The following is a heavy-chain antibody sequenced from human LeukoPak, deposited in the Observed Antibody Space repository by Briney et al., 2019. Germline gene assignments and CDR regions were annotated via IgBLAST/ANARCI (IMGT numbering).Heavy chain of an antibody. CDR3: AMGTYGSGSYYFDY. CDR1: GGSISSGGYY. Sequence: PSETLSLTCTVSGGSISSGGYYWSWIRQHPEKGLEWIGYIYYSGSTYYNPSLKSRVTISVDTSKNQFSLKLSSVTAADTAVYYCAMGTYGSGSYYFDYWGQGTLVTVSS. V-gene: IGHV4-31*03. D-gene: IGHD3-10*01. J-gene: IGHJ4*02. CDR2: IYYSGST.